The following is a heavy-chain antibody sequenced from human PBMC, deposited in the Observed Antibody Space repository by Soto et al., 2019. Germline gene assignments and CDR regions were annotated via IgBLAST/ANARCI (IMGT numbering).Heavy chain of an antibody. V-gene: IGHV3-30-3*01. CDR2: ISYDGSNK. CDR3: ARDSWSSSWSNYYYYYGMDV. J-gene: IGHJ6*02. Sequence: GGSLRLSCAASGFTFSSYAMHWVRQAPGKGLEWVAVISYDGSNKYYADSVKGRFTISRDNSKNTLYLQMNSLRAEDTAVYYFARDSWSSSWSNYYYYYGMDVWGQGTTVTVSS. D-gene: IGHD6-13*01. CDR1: GFTFSSYA.